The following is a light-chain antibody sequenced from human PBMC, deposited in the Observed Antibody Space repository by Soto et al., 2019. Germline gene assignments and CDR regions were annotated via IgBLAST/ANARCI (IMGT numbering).Light chain of an antibody. V-gene: IGKV1-5*01. CDR2: DAS. CDR1: QSISSW. Sequence: GDRVTITCRASQSISSWLAWYQQKPGKAPKLLIYDASSLESGVPSRFSGSGSGTEFTLTISSLQPDDFAIYFCQQYNTDSHTFGQGTRLEIK. J-gene: IGKJ5*01. CDR3: QQYNTDSHT.